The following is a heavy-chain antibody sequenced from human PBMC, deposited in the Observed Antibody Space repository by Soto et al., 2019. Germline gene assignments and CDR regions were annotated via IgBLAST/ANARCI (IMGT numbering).Heavy chain of an antibody. D-gene: IGHD3-22*01. CDR3: ARTIAMGYYDSSGYYSH. V-gene: IGHV1-69*01. Sequence: QVQLVQSGAEVKKPGSSVRVSCKASGGTFSSYAISWVRQAPGQGLEWMGGIIPIFGTANYAQKFQGRVTITADESTSTAYMELSSLRSEDTAVYYGARTIAMGYYDSSGYYSHWGQGTLVTVSS. CDR1: GGTFSSYA. J-gene: IGHJ1*01. CDR2: IIPIFGTA.